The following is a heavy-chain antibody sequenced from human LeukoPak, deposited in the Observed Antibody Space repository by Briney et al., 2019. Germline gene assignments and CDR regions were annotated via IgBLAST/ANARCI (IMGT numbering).Heavy chain of an antibody. Sequence: GASVKVSCKASGCTFTSYYMHWVRQAPGQGLEWMGIINPSGGSTSYAQKFQGRVTMTRDTSTSTVYMELSSLRSEDTAVYYCARERRPYGGTMIVVVPNVFDYWGQGTLVTVSS. CDR1: GCTFTSYY. CDR2: INPSGGST. CDR3: ARERRPYGGTMIVVVPNVFDY. V-gene: IGHV1-46*01. J-gene: IGHJ4*02. D-gene: IGHD3-22*01.